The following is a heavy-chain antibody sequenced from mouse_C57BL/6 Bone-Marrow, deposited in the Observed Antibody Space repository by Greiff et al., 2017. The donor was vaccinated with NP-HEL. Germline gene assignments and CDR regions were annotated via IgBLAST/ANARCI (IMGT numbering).Heavy chain of an antibody. V-gene: IGHV1-55*01. CDR3: GRFYYDYDWFAY. CDR1: GYTFTSYW. Sequence: QVQLQQPGAELVKPGASVKMSCKASGYTFTSYWITWVKQRLGQGLEWIGDIYPGSGSTNYNEKFKSKATLTVDTSSSTAYMQLSSLTSEDSAVYYCGRFYYDYDWFAYWGQGTLVTVSA. D-gene: IGHD2-4*01. CDR2: IYPGSGST. J-gene: IGHJ3*01.